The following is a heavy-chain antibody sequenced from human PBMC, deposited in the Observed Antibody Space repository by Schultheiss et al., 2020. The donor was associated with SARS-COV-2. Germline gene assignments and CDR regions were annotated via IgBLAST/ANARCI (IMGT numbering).Heavy chain of an antibody. D-gene: IGHD3-22*01. CDR2: ISSSSSYI. V-gene: IGHV3-21*01. Sequence: GGSLRLSFAASGFTFSSYSMNWVRQAPGKGLEWVSSISSSSSYIYYADSVKGRFTISRDNAKNSLYLQMNSLRAEDTAVYYCARDLKYYYDSSGYYYDAFDIWGQGTMVTVSS. CDR3: ARDLKYYYDSSGYYYDAFDI. CDR1: GFTFSSYS. J-gene: IGHJ3*02.